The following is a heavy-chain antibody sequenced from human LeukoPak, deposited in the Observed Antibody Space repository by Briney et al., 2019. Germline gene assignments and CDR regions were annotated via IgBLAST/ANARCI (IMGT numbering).Heavy chain of an antibody. V-gene: IGHV3-43*01. CDR1: GFTFDDYT. CDR3: AKERGTSGYFDC. D-gene: IGHD3-10*01. Sequence: GGSLRLSCAASGFTFDDYTMHWVRQAPGKGLEWVSLISWNGVSAYFADSVKGRFTISRDNSKNSLYLQMNSLRTEDTALYYCAKERGTSGYFDCWGQGTLVTVSS. CDR2: ISWNGVSA. J-gene: IGHJ4*02.